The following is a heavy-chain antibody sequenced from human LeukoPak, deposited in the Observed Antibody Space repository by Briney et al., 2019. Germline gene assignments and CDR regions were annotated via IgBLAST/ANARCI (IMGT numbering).Heavy chain of an antibody. V-gene: IGHV3-48*01. CDR2: ISSSSSTI. Sequence: GGSLRLSCAASGFTFSSYSMNRVRQAPVKGLEWVSYISSSSSTIYHADSVKGRFTISRDNAKNSLYLQMNSLRAEDTAVYYCARDDSSAKPPFYYYYGMDVWGQGTTVTVSS. D-gene: IGHD3-22*01. J-gene: IGHJ6*02. CDR3: ARDDSSAKPPFYYYYGMDV. CDR1: GFTFSSYS.